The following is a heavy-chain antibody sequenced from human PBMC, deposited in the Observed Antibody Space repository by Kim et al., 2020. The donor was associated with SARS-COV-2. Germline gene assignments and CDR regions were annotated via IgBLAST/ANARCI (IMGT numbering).Heavy chain of an antibody. CDR2: IIPIFGTA. Sequence: SVKVSCKASGGTFSSYAISWVRQAPGQGLEWMGGIIPIFGTANYAQKFQGRVTITADESTSTAYMELSSLRSEDTAVYYCASLYSSSWRSQLRTVTPSDYWGQGTLVTVSS. CDR1: GGTFSSYA. D-gene: IGHD6-13*01. CDR3: ASLYSSSWRSQLRTVTPSDY. V-gene: IGHV1-69*13. J-gene: IGHJ4*02.